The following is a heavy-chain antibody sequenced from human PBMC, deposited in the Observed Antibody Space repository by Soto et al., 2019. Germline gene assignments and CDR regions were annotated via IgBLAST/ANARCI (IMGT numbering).Heavy chain of an antibody. J-gene: IGHJ4*02. Sequence: GASVKVSCKASGGTISSYAISWVRQAPGQGLEWMGGIIPIFGTANYAQKFQGRVTITADESTSTAYMELSSLRSEDTAVYYCAELRSSGYLSFDYWGQGTLVTVSS. CDR2: IIPIFGTA. V-gene: IGHV1-69*13. CDR1: GGTISSYA. CDR3: AELRSSGYLSFDY. D-gene: IGHD3-22*01.